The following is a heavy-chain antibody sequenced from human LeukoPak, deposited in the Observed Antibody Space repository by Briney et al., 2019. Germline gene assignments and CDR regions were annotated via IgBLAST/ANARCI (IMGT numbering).Heavy chain of an antibody. D-gene: IGHD1-26*01. CDR1: GGTFSSYA. J-gene: IGHJ6*02. CDR2: IIPIFGTA. V-gene: IGHV1-69*13. Sequence: SVKVSCKASGGTFSSYAISWVRQAPGQGLEWMGGIIPIFGTANYAQKFQGRVTITADESTSTAYMELSSLRSEDTAVYYCARVGRYSGSYLPPIEDVWGRGTTVTVSS. CDR3: ARVGRYSGSYLPPIEDV.